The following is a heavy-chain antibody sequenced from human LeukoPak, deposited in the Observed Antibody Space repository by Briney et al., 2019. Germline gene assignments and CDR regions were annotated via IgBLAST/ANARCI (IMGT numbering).Heavy chain of an antibody. CDR3: ARYVTMVRGISV. V-gene: IGHV4-34*01. Sequence: SETLSLTCAVYGGSFSGYYWSWIRQPPGKGLEWIGEINHSGSTNYNPSLKSRVTISVDTSKNQFSLKLSSVTAADTAVYYCARYVTMVRGISVWGQGTLVTVSS. D-gene: IGHD3-10*01. CDR2: INHSGST. CDR1: GGSFSGYY. J-gene: IGHJ4*02.